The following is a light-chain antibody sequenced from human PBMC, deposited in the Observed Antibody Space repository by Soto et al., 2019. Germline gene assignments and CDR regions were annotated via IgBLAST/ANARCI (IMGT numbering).Light chain of an antibody. CDR2: DAS. CDR1: QSVGSH. J-gene: IGKJ3*01. CDR3: QERSNWPHLFA. Sequence: EIVLTQSPATLPLSPGDRATLSCRASQSVGSHLAWYQQRPGQAPRLLIHDASNRATDIPDQFTGSGSGTGVTLPISSLESYAFAVYYCQERSNWPHLFAFGPGTTLDIK. V-gene: IGKV3-11*01.